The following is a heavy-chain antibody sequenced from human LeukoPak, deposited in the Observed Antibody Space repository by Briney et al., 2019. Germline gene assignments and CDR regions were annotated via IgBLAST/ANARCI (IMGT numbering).Heavy chain of an antibody. V-gene: IGHV3-15*01. Sequence: GGSLRLSCAASGFTFSNAWMSWVRQAPGKGLDWVGRIKSKTEGGTTDYAAPVKGRFTISRDNSKNTLYLQMNSLRAEDTAVYYCARGKWEPLDYWGQGTLVTVSS. D-gene: IGHD1-26*01. CDR1: GFTFSNAW. J-gene: IGHJ4*02. CDR3: ARGKWEPLDY. CDR2: IKSKTEGGTT.